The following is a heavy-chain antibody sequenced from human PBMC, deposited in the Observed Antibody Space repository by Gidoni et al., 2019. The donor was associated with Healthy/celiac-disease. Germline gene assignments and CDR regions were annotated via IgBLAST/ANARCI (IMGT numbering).Heavy chain of an antibody. J-gene: IGHJ6*02. CDR2: IYYSGST. D-gene: IGHD3-22*01. V-gene: IGHV4-31*03. CDR1: GGSISSGGYY. CDR3: ARDRTYYYDSSGYYYYYGMDV. Sequence: QVQLQESGPGLVKPSQTLSLTCTVSGGSISSGGYYWSWIRQHPGKGLEWLGYIYYSGSTYYNPSLKSRVTISVDTSKNQFSLKLSSVTAADTAVYYCARDRTYYYDSSGYYYYYGMDVWGQGTTVTVSS.